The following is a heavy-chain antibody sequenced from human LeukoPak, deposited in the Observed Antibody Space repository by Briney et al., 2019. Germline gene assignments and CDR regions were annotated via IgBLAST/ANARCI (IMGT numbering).Heavy chain of an antibody. D-gene: IGHD2-21*02. CDR1: GSSISNYY. Sequence: PSETLSLTCTVSGSSISNYYWSWIRQPAGKGLEWIGRISASGNTNYNPSLKSRVTMSVDTSMNLFALKLSSVTAADTAVYYCARQGVATAIDYWGQGTLVTVSS. J-gene: IGHJ4*02. CDR3: ARQGVATAIDY. CDR2: ISASGNT. V-gene: IGHV4-4*07.